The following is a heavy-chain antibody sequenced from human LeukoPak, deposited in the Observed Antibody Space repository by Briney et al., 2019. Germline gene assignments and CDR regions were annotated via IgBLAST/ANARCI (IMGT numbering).Heavy chain of an antibody. V-gene: IGHV4-30-2*02. CDR3: ARQSYHPHWYFDL. J-gene: IGHJ2*01. CDR1: GGSISSGGYS. D-gene: IGHD3-16*02. CDR2: IYHSGST. Sequence: PSETLSLTCAVSGGSISSGGYSWSWIRQPPGKGLEWIGYIYHSGSTYYNPSLKSRVTISVDRSKNQFSLKLSSVTAADTAVYYCARQSYHPHWYFDLWGRGTLVTVSS.